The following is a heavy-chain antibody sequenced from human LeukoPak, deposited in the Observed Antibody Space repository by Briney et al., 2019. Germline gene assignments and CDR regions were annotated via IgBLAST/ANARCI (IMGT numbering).Heavy chain of an antibody. CDR1: GYTFTGYY. CDR3: ARDPRIVVVVADNWFDP. CDR2: INPNSGGT. V-gene: IGHV1-2*02. Sequence: GATVKVSCKASGYTFTGYYMHCVRQAPGQGLEWMGWINPNSGGTNYAQKFQGRVTMTRDTSISTAYMELSRLRSDDTAVYYCARDPRIVVVVADNWFDPWGQGTLVTVSS. J-gene: IGHJ5*02. D-gene: IGHD2-15*01.